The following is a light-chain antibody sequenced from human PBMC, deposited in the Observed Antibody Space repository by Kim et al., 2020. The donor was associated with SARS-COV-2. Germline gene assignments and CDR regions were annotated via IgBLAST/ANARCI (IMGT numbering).Light chain of an antibody. V-gene: IGLV1-44*01. Sequence: GQTVTTPCSRRRSTTRRKSVNWYQPLPQTAPQLLIYGNNQQPSGVPDRFSGSKSGTSPSLAISGLQSEDEADYYCASWDDSLNGVLFGGGTQLTVL. CDR1: RSTTRRKS. J-gene: IGLJ2*01. CDR2: GNN. CDR3: ASWDDSLNGVL.